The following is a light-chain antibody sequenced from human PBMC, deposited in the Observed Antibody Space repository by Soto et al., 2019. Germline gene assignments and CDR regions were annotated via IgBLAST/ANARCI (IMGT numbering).Light chain of an antibody. CDR2: GNS. V-gene: IGLV1-40*01. CDR3: QSYDSSTFP. CDR1: SSNIGAGYD. J-gene: IGLJ1*01. Sequence: QSVLTQPPSVSGAPGQRVTISCTGSSSNIGAGYDVHWYQQLPGTAPKLLIYGNSNRPSGVPDRFSGSKSGTSASLAITGLQAEDEADYYCQSYDSSTFPFGTGTKVTVL.